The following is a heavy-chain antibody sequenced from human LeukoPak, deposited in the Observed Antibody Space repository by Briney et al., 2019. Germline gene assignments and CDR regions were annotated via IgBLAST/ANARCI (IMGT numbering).Heavy chain of an antibody. CDR2: SYYSGST. CDR1: GGCISSYY. J-gene: IGHJ2*01. CDR3: ASQSTYYDILTGYQAWYFDL. V-gene: IGHV4-59*08. Sequence: SETLALTCTVSGGCISSYYWSWIRQPPGKGLEWIGYSYYSGSTNYNPSLKSRVTISVDTSKNRFSLKLSSVTAADTAVYYCASQSTYYDILTGYQAWYFDLWGRGTLVTVSS. D-gene: IGHD3-9*01.